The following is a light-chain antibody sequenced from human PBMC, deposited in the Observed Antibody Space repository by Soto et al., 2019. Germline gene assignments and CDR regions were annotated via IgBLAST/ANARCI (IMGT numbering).Light chain of an antibody. J-gene: IGKJ4*01. Sequence: EVVMTQSPDTLSVSPGERATLSCRASQNINSNLAWYQQKPGQAPRLLIYGASTRVTGIPARFSGGRSGTDFTLTISRLEPEDFAVYYCQQYGSSPLTFGGGTKVDIK. CDR1: QNINSN. CDR2: GAS. CDR3: QQYGSSPLT. V-gene: IGKV3-15*01.